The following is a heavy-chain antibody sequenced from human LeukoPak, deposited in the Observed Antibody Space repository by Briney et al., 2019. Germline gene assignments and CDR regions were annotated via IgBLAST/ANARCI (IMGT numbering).Heavy chain of an antibody. V-gene: IGHV4-31*03. Sequence: PSETLSLTCTVSGGSISSGGYYWSWIRQHPGKGLEWIGYIYYSGSTYYNPSLKSRVTISVDTSKNQFFLKLSSVTAADTAVYYCARSGSSGWNTFDYWGQGTLVTVSS. CDR3: ARSGSSGWNTFDY. CDR2: IYYSGST. CDR1: GGSISSGGYY. J-gene: IGHJ4*02. D-gene: IGHD6-19*01.